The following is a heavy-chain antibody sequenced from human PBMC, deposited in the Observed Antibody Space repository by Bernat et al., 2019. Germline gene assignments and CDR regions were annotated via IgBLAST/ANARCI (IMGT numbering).Heavy chain of an antibody. CDR3: ARGDRNGQRLVSFDP. J-gene: IGHJ5*02. V-gene: IGHV1-2*04. CDR1: GYTFTGYY. Sequence: QVQLVQSGAEVKKPGASVKVSCKASGYTFTGYYMHWVRQAPGQGLEWMGWINPNSGGTNYAQKFQGWVTMTGDTSISTAYMELSRLRSDDTAVYYCARGDRNGQRLVSFDPWGQGTLVTVSS. D-gene: IGHD6-6*01. CDR2: INPNSGGT.